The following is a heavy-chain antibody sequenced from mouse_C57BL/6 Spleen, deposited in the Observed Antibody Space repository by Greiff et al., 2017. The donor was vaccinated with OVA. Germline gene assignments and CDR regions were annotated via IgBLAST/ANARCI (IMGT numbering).Heavy chain of an antibody. D-gene: IGHD1-1*01. J-gene: IGHJ2*01. CDR3: ARVDYYGDY. CDR2: ISYDGSN. CDR1: GYSITSGYY. Sequence: VQLQQSGPGLVKPSQSLSLTCSVTGYSITSGYYWNWIRQFPGNKLEWMGYISYDGSNNYNPSLKNRISITRDTSKNQFFLKLNSVTTEDTTTYYCARVDYYGDYWGQGTTLTVSS. V-gene: IGHV3-6*01.